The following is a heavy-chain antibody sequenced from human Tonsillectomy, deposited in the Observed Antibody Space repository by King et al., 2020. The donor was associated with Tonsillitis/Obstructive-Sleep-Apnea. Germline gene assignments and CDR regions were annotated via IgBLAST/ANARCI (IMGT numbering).Heavy chain of an antibody. CDR3: ARTSLDYGDYEFTYYMDV. Sequence: QLQESGPGLVKPSETLSLTCTVSDDSISSYYWSWIRQPPGKGLEWIAYINYSGTTNYNPSLKSRVTISLDTSKNQFSLKLSSVTAADTAVYYCARTSLDYGDYEFTYYMDVWGKGTTVSVSS. CDR2: INYSGTT. V-gene: IGHV4-59*01. J-gene: IGHJ6*03. D-gene: IGHD4-17*01. CDR1: DDSISSYY.